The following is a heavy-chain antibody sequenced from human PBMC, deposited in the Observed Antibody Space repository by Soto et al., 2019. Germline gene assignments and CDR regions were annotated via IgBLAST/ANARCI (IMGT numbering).Heavy chain of an antibody. Sequence: GGSLRLSCAASGFIISSYAMTWVRQAPGKGLDWVSGISVGGDSTYYADSVKGRFTISRDNSKNTLYLQMDSLRADDTAVYYCATDLDYSSSPPPFDNWGLGILVTVSS. CDR2: ISVGGDST. CDR3: ATDLDYSSSPPPFDN. D-gene: IGHD6-6*01. CDR1: GFIISSYA. J-gene: IGHJ4*02. V-gene: IGHV3-23*01.